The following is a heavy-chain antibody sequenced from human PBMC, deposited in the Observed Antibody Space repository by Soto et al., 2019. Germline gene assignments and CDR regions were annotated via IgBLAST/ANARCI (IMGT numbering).Heavy chain of an antibody. Sequence: QVQLVESGGGLVQPGRSLRLSCAASGFTFNSYGMHWVRQAPGKGLEWVAGIWYDGSKKYYGDSVKGRFTISRDNSKNTMYLRMNSLRAEDTAVYYCARDRPNSGFDYWGQGTLVTVSS. CDR1: GFTFNSYG. V-gene: IGHV3-33*01. J-gene: IGHJ4*02. CDR3: ARDRPNSGFDY. CDR2: IWYDGSKK. D-gene: IGHD7-27*01.